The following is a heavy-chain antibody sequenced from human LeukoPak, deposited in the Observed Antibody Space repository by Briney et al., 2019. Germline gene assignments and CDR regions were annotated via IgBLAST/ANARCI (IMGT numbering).Heavy chain of an antibody. CDR1: GGSISSNNYY. CDR3: ARVDVFGVVSSDYYYYYMDV. V-gene: IGHV4-61*02. Sequence: PSQTLSLTCTVSGGSISSNNYYWSWIRQPAGKGLEWIGRISPSGSTNYNPSLKSRVTMSVDTSKNQFSLKLSYVTAADTAVYYCARVDVFGVVSSDYYYYYMDVWGKGTTVTVSS. J-gene: IGHJ6*03. CDR2: ISPSGST. D-gene: IGHD3-3*01.